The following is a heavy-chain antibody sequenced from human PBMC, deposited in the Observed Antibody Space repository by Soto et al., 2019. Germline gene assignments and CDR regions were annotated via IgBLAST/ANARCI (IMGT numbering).Heavy chain of an antibody. CDR2: IHAGNGET. J-gene: IGHJ5*02. CDR3: ARVPRYSSDIVEVPAVMYEYWFDP. D-gene: IGHD2-2*01. CDR1: GYTFMSYA. V-gene: IGHV1-3*01. Sequence: QVQLVQSGAEVKKPGASVRVSCRSSGYTFMSYAIHWVRQAPGQGLERVGGIHAGNGETKYSQKLVGRVSISRDTSASTAYMKLSSLRSEDTAVYYGARVPRYSSDIVEVPAVMYEYWFDPWGQGTLVTVSS.